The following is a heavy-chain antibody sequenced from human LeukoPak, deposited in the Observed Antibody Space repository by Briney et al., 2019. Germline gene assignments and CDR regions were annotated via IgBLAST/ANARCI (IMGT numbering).Heavy chain of an antibody. CDR1: GFAFTYAW. CDR3: AKGAPGGTYFDY. J-gene: IGHJ4*02. Sequence: GGSLRLSCTTYGFAFTYAWMTWVRQAPGKGLEWVGRIKSKKDGETTDYAAPVKGRFTMSRDDSENTVSLQMNSLKTDDTAVYYCAKGAPGGTYFDYWGQGTVVTVSS. D-gene: IGHD1-26*01. CDR2: IKSKKDGETT. V-gene: IGHV3-15*01.